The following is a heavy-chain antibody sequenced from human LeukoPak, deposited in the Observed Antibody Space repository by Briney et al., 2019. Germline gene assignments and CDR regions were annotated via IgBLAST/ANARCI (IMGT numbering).Heavy chain of an antibody. J-gene: IGHJ4*02. CDR3: ARAVNGSGSYYRY. D-gene: IGHD3-10*01. CDR1: GGSISGYY. CDR2: VYHNGRT. Sequence: SETLSLTCSVSGGSISGYYWSWIRQLPGERLEWIGFVYHNGRTTYNPSLKSRVTISVDTSKNQFSLKLSSVTAADTAVYYCARAVNGSGSYYRYWGQGTLVTVSS. V-gene: IGHV4-59*08.